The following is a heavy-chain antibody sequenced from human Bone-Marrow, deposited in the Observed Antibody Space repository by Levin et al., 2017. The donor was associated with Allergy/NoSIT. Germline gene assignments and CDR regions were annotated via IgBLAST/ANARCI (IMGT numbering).Heavy chain of an antibody. D-gene: IGHD6-6*01. V-gene: IGHV1-46*01. CDR3: ARDLGIAAHQPRWYFDL. CDR1: GYTFTSYY. Sequence: GASVKVSCKASGYTFTSYYMHWVRQAPGQGLEWMGIINPSGGSTSYAQKFQGRVTMTRDTSTSTVYMELSSLRSEDTAVYYCARDLGIAAHQPRWYFDLWGRGTLVTVSS. J-gene: IGHJ2*01. CDR2: INPSGGST.